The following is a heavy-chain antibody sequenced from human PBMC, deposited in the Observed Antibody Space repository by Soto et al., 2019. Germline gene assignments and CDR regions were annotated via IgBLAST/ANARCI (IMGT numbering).Heavy chain of an antibody. J-gene: IGHJ4*02. Sequence: PSETLSLTCAVYGGSFSGYYWSWIRQPPGKGLEWIGEINHSGSTNYNPSLKSRVTISVDTSKNQFSLKLSSVTAADTAVYYCARRVWGSYREFDYWGQGTLVTVSS. D-gene: IGHD3-16*02. V-gene: IGHV4-34*01. CDR1: GGSFSGYY. CDR3: ARRVWGSYREFDY. CDR2: INHSGST.